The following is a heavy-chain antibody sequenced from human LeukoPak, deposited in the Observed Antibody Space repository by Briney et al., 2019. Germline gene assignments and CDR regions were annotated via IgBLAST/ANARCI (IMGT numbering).Heavy chain of an antibody. CDR3: ARWVGYGDTAMVY. CDR2: ISGSGGST. V-gene: IGHV3-23*01. Sequence: PGGSLRLSCAASGFTFSSYAMSWVRQAPGKGLEWVSAISGSGGSTYYADSVKGRFTISRDNSKNSLYLQMNSLRAEDTAVYYCARWVGYGDTAMVYWGQGTLVTVSS. D-gene: IGHD5-18*01. J-gene: IGHJ4*02. CDR1: GFTFSSYA.